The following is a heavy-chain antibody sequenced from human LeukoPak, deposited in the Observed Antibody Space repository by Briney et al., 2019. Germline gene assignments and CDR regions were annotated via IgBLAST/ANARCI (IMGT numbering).Heavy chain of an antibody. Sequence: SGPTMVKPTQTLTLTCTFSGFSLNTGGGGVAWIRQPPGKALEWLAVIYWGDGKRYSPSLKSRLTITKGTSENQVFLSMTNMDPVDTATYYCARRSVGAAAFDYWGQGTLVTVSS. J-gene: IGHJ4*02. CDR3: ARRSVGAAAFDY. CDR1: GFSLNTGGGG. V-gene: IGHV2-5*02. D-gene: IGHD2-2*01. CDR2: IYWGDGK.